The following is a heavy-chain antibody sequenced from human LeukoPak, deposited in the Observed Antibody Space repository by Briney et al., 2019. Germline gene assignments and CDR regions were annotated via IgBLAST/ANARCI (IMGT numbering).Heavy chain of an antibody. Sequence: GESLRLSCAASGFTFNNYAFNWVRQPPGKGLEWVSGISDGGTTYYADSVKGQFTISRDNAKNSLYLQMNSLRAEDTAFYYCARDDPYSGYDYDYWGRGVLVTVSS. D-gene: IGHD5-12*01. J-gene: IGHJ4*02. CDR1: GFTFNNYA. V-gene: IGHV3-20*04. CDR2: ISDGGTT. CDR3: ARDDPYSGYDYDY.